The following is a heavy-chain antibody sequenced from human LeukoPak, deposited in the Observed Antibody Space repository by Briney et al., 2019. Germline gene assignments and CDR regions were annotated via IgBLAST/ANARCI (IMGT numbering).Heavy chain of an antibody. CDR2: IYYSGST. Sequence: SETLSLTCTVSGGSISRYYWSWIRQFPGKGLEWVGYIYYSGSTNYNPSLKSRVTISVDTSKNQFSLKMSSVTAADTAVYYCARHPGPVDFFDSWGQGTLVTVSS. J-gene: IGHJ4*02. D-gene: IGHD2-8*02. CDR3: ARHPGPVDFFDS. V-gene: IGHV4-59*08. CDR1: GGSISRYY.